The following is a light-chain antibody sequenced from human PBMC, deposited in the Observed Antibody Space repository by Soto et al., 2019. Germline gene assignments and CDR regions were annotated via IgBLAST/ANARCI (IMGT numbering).Light chain of an antibody. V-gene: IGKV3-11*01. CDR3: QQYNNWPPWT. CDR1: QSVSNY. CDR2: DVS. Sequence: EIVLTQSPATLSLSPVERATLSCMASQSVSNYLAWYQQKPGQAPRLFIYDVSKRATGIPARFSGSGSGTDFTLTISSLQSEDFAVYYCQQYNNWPPWTFGQGTKVDNK. J-gene: IGKJ1*01.